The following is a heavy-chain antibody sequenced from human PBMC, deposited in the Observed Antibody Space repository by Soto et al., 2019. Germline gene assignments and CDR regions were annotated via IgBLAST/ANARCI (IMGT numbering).Heavy chain of an antibody. CDR1: GGSFSGYY. V-gene: IGHV4-34*01. J-gene: IGHJ5*02. Sequence: QVQLQQWGAGLLKPSETLSLTCAVYGGSFSGYYWSWIRQPPGKGLEWIGEINHSGSTNYNPSLKSRVTIAVDTSKNQFTLKLSSVTAADTAVYYCARGRFVSSLFDPWGQGTLVTVSS. D-gene: IGHD3-3*01. CDR2: INHSGST. CDR3: ARGRFVSSLFDP.